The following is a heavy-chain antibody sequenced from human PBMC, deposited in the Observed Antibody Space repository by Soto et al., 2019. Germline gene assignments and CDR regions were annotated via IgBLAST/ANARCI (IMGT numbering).Heavy chain of an antibody. V-gene: IGHV1-2*02. J-gene: IGHJ6*02. Sequence: QVQLVQSGAEVKKPGASVKVSCKASGYTFTGYYMHWVRQAPGQGLEWMGWINPNSGGTNYAQKFQGRGTMSRYTSSSPAYMELSRLRSDDTAVYYCARVVSPIYGMDVWGQGKKVTVSS. CDR2: INPNSGGT. CDR3: ARVVSPIYGMDV. D-gene: IGHD1-26*01. CDR1: GYTFTGYY.